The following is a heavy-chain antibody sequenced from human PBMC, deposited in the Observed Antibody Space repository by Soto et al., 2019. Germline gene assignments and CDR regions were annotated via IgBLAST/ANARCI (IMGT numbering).Heavy chain of an antibody. Sequence: QVQLQESGPGLVKPSQTLSLTCTVSGGSISSGGYYWSWIRQHPGKGLEWIGHIYYSRSTYYNPSLKGRVTISVATSKNQFSLKLGSVTAADTAVYYCARAKRGIAAAENWFDPWGQGTLGTVSS. V-gene: IGHV4-31*03. CDR2: IYYSRST. D-gene: IGHD6-13*01. CDR3: ARAKRGIAAAENWFDP. CDR1: GGSISSGGYY. J-gene: IGHJ5*02.